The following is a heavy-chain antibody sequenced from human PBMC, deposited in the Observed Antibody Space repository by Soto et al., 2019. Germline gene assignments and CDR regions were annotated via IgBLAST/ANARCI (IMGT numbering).Heavy chain of an antibody. Sequence: GGSLRLSCAASGFTFSSYSMNWVRQAPGKGLEWVSSISSSSSYIYYADSVKGRFTISRDNAKNSLYLQMNSLRAEDTAVYYCARDSIFGVVSADAFDIWGQGTMVTVSS. CDR2: ISSSSSYI. J-gene: IGHJ3*02. CDR3: ARDSIFGVVSADAFDI. D-gene: IGHD3-3*01. V-gene: IGHV3-21*01. CDR1: GFTFSSYS.